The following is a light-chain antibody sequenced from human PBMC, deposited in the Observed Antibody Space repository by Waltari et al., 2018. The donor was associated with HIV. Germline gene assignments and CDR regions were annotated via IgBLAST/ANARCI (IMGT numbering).Light chain of an antibody. Sequence: QSALTQPRSVSGSPGQSVTISCTGTSRDIGYFDYVSWYQQYPGKAPKVLIYEVSQRPSGVPVRFTSSKSGITASLTIAGLQDEDEAHYYCCSYAGAYTYVFGTGTKVTVL. CDR2: EVS. J-gene: IGLJ1*01. CDR3: CSYAGAYTYV. CDR1: SRDIGYFDY. V-gene: IGLV2-11*01.